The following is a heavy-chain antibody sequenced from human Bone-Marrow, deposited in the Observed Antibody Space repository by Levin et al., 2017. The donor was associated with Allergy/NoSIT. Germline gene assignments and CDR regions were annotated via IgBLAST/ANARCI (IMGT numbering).Heavy chain of an antibody. V-gene: IGHV2-5*02. CDR3: AHRRRQVGNWNEGIFDF. J-gene: IGHJ3*01. CDR2: IYWDNDK. CDR1: GLSLTSSPLG. D-gene: IGHD1-1*01. Sequence: SGPTLVKPTQTLTLTCTFSGLSLTSSPLGVAWIRQPPGKALEWLAVIYWDNDKRYNPSLKSRLTITKDTSNTQVVLIMTNMDPVDTATYYCAHRRRQVGNWNEGIFDFWGHGTGVTVSS.